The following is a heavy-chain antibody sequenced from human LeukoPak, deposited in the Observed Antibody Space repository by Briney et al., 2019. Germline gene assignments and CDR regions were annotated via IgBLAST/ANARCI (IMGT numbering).Heavy chain of an antibody. CDR3: ARGTYYYGAGSYYLDAFDI. Sequence: PSETLSLTCTVSGGSISSYYWSWIRQPPGKGLEWVGYIYYSGSTNYNPSLTSRVTISVDTSKNQFSLKLSSVTAADTAVYYCARGTYYYGAGSYYLDAFDIWGQGTMVTVSS. J-gene: IGHJ3*02. D-gene: IGHD3-10*01. V-gene: IGHV4-59*01. CDR2: IYYSGST. CDR1: GGSISSYY.